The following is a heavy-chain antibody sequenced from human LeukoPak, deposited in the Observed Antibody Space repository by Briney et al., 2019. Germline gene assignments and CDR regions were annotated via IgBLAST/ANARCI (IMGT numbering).Heavy chain of an antibody. J-gene: IGHJ4*02. CDR1: GFTFSVYA. Sequence: GGSLRLSCAASGFTFSVYAMHWVRQAPGKGREWVAIISYDGSNKYYADSVKGRFTISRDNSKNTLYLQMNSLRAEDTAVYYCAKDQGDFDWFKYYFDYWGQGTLVTVSS. CDR3: AKDQGDFDWFKYYFDY. D-gene: IGHD3-9*01. CDR2: ISYDGSNK. V-gene: IGHV3-30*04.